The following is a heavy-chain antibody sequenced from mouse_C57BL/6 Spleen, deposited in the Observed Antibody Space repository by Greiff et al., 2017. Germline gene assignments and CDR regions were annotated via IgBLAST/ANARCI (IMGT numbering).Heavy chain of an antibody. V-gene: IGHV5-4*01. Sequence: EVHLVESGGGLVKPGGSLKLSCAASGFTFSSYAMSWVRQTPEKRLEWVATISDGGSYTYYPDNVKGRFTISRDNAKNNLYLQMSHLQSEDTAMYYCASYYDWYFDVWGTGTTVTVSS. CDR1: GFTFSSYA. CDR2: ISDGGSYT. CDR3: ASYYDWYFDV. D-gene: IGHD1-1*01. J-gene: IGHJ1*03.